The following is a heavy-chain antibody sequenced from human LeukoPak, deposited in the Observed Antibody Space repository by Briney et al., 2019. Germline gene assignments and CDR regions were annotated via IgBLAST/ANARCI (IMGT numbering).Heavy chain of an antibody. D-gene: IGHD4-17*01. Sequence: GGSLRLSCAASGFTFSSYAMSWVRQAPGKGLEWVSAISSSGGSTYYADSVKGRFAVSGDNSKNTLSLQMNSLRAEDTAVYYCAKESRVTTSGDAFDIWGQGTMVSVSS. CDR3: AKESRVTTSGDAFDI. CDR1: GFTFSSYA. J-gene: IGHJ3*02. CDR2: ISSSGGST. V-gene: IGHV3-23*01.